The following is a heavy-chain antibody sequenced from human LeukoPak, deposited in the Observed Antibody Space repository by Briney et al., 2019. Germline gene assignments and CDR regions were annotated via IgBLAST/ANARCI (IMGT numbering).Heavy chain of an antibody. CDR1: GFTFSHYA. D-gene: IGHD1-26*01. J-gene: IGHJ4*02. CDR3: AGARNGTLKY. CDR2: ISYDGSHQ. Sequence: GGSLRLSCAASGFTFSHYAMHWARQAPAKGLEWVAVISYDGSHQYSADSVKGRLTISRDNSRHTLFLQMNSLRPEDTAVYYCAGARNGTLKYWGQGTLGTVSS. V-gene: IGHV3-30*16.